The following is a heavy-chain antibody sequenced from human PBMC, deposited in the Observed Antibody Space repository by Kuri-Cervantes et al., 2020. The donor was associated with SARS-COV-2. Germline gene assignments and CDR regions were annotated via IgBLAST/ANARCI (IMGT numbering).Heavy chain of an antibody. CDR3: ARKWELDYYYYGMDV. Sequence: ASVKVSCKASGYTFTSYGISWVRQAPGQGLEWMGWISAYNGNTNYAQKLQGRVTMTTDTSTSTAYMELRSLRSDDTAVYYCARKWELDYYYYGMDVWGQGPTVTVSS. J-gene: IGHJ6*02. V-gene: IGHV1-18*04. CDR1: GYTFTSYG. CDR2: ISAYNGNT. D-gene: IGHD1-26*01.